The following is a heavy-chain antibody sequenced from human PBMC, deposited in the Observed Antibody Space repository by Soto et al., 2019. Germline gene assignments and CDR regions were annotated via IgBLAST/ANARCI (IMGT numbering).Heavy chain of an antibody. CDR2: ISYSGSS. CDR1: GGSNIRDGYY. V-gene: IGHV4-31*03. J-gene: IGHJ4*02. CDR3: ARATPAGSADF. Sequence: SETLSLTCTVSGGSNIRDGYYWSWIRQHPGKGLEWIAYISYSGSSYSNPSLKSRVTISADTSKNQFSLRLTSVAAADTAVYFCARATPAGSADFWGQGTLVT. D-gene: IGHD2-2*01.